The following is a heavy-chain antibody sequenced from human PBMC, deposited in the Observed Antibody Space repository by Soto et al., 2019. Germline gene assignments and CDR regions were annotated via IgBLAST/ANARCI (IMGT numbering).Heavy chain of an antibody. V-gene: IGHV3-33*01. Sequence: QVQLGESGGGVVQHGRSQRLSCAASGLTFSSYGMHWVRQAPGKGLEWVAVIWYDGSNKYYADSVKGRFTISRDNSKNTLYLQMNSLRAEDTAVYYCARSYSSSWYKAYYYYGMDVWGQGTTVTVSS. J-gene: IGHJ6*02. CDR3: ARSYSSSWYKAYYYYGMDV. CDR2: IWYDGSNK. D-gene: IGHD6-13*01. CDR1: GLTFSSYG.